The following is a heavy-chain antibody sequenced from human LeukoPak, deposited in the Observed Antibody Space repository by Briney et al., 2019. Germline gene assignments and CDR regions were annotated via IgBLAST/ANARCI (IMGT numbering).Heavy chain of an antibody. D-gene: IGHD6-19*01. J-gene: IGHJ4*02. Sequence: GGSLRLSCAASRFTFTNYSMNWVRQAPGKGLEWVSSISSLSNYIYYADSVKGRFTISRDNAKNSLYLQMNSLRAEDTALYYCARGGENSGFDYWGQGTLVTVSS. V-gene: IGHV3-21*01. CDR2: ISSLSNYI. CDR1: RFTFTNYS. CDR3: ARGGENSGFDY.